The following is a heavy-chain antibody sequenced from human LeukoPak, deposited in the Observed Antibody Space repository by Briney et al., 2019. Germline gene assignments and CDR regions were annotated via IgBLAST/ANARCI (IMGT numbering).Heavy chain of an antibody. D-gene: IGHD5-24*01. V-gene: IGHV4-4*07. CDR1: GGSISGYC. J-gene: IGHJ4*02. CDR3: ATGERWLQW. Sequence: SETLSLSCIVSGGSISGYCWSWIRQPAGKGLEWIGRIHTSGSTNYNPSLKSRVTMSVDTSKNQFSLKLTSVTAADTAVYYCATGERWLQWWGPGTLVTVSS. CDR2: IHTSGST.